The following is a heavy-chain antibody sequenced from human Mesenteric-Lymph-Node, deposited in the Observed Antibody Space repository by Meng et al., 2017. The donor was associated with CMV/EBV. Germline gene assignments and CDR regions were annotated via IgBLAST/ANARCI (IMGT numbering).Heavy chain of an antibody. D-gene: IGHD3-22*01. V-gene: IGHV1-2*06. CDR1: GYILTDYY. CDR2: MNPNSGAT. Sequence: ASVKVSCKASGYILTDYYLHWVRQAPGQGLEWMGRMNPNSGATNYAQKFQGRFTMTRDTSIGTIYLELIRLRSDDTAVYYCARAPWYDSSGFEYLDYWGQGTLVTVSS. CDR3: ARAPWYDSSGFEYLDY. J-gene: IGHJ4*02.